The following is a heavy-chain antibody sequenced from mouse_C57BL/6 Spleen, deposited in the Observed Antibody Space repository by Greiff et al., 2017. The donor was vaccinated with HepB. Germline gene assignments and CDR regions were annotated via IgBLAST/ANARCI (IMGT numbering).Heavy chain of an antibody. J-gene: IGHJ4*01. Sequence: DVKLVESGGGLVQPGGSLSLSCAASGFTFTDYYMSWVRQPPGKALEWLGFIRNKANGYTTEYSASVKGRFTISRDNSQSILYLQMNALRAEDSATYYCARSLGVTTRGDYYAMDYWGQGTSVTVSS. CDR1: GFTFTDYY. D-gene: IGHD2-5*01. CDR3: ARSLGVTTRGDYYAMDY. V-gene: IGHV7-3*01. CDR2: IRNKANGYTT.